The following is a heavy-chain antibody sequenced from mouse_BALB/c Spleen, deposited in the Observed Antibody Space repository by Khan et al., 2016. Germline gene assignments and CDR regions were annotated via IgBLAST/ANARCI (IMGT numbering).Heavy chain of an antibody. CDR1: WFSLTSYD. V-gene: IGHV2-9-2*01. Sequence: QVQLKQSGPGLVAPSQSLSITCAVSWFSLTSYDISWIRQPPGKGLEWLGGIWTGGGTNDSSAFMSSMTISKDNSKSQVFLNMNILQTDATAIYFFVREGYCTAYGAIDYWGQGTSVTVSS. CDR2: IWTGGGT. CDR3: VREGYCTAYGAIDY. D-gene: IGHD3-1*01. J-gene: IGHJ4*01.